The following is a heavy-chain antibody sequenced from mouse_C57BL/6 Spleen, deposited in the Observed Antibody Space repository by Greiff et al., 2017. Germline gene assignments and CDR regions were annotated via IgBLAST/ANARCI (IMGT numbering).Heavy chain of an antibody. CDR3: ASGGSWFAY. CDR2: ISSGSSTI. V-gene: IGHV5-17*01. Sequence: DVQLQESGGGLVKPGGSLKLSCAASGFTFSDYGMHWVRQAPEKGLEWVAYISSGSSTIYYADTVKGPFTLARDNAMNTLFLQMTSLRSDDTAIYYCASGGSWFAYWGQGTLVTVSA. D-gene: IGHD1-1*02. J-gene: IGHJ3*01. CDR1: GFTFSDYG.